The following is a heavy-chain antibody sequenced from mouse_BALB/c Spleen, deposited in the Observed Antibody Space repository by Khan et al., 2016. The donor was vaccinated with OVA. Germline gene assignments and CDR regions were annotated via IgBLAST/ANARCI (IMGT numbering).Heavy chain of an antibody. Sequence: EVQLQESGPGLVKPSQSLSLTCTVTGYSITTDYAWNWIRQFPGNKLEWMGYISYSGNTKYNPSLKSRISITRDTSKNQFFLQLNSVTTEDTARYYCERVCGGDFDYWGQGTTLTVSS. CDR3: ERVCGGDFDY. J-gene: IGHJ2*01. V-gene: IGHV3-2*02. CDR2: ISYSGNT. CDR1: GYSITTDYA.